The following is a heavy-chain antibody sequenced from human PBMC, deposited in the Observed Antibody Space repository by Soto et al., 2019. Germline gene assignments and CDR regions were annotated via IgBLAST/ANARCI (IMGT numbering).Heavy chain of an antibody. J-gene: IGHJ1*01. CDR1: GFTFSSYW. V-gene: IGHV3-74*01. CDR3: ARLPNKSPQN. CDR2: ISTDASST. Sequence: EVQLVESGGGLVQPGGSLRLSCAASGFTFSSYWMHWVRQAPEKGLVWVSSISTDASSTSYADPVKGRFTISRDNAKNTLYLQMNSVRAEDTAVYYCARLPNKSPQNWGQGTLVIVSP.